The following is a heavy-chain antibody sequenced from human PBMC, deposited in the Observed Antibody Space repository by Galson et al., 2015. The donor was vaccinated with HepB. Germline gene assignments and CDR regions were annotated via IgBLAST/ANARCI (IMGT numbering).Heavy chain of an antibody. D-gene: IGHD3-16*01. CDR1: GFTFSNYA. CDR2: ISNVYSV. J-gene: IGHJ4*02. Sequence: SLRLSCAASGFTFSNYAMTWVRQAPGKGLEWVSAISNVYSVSYADSVRGRFTISRDNSKNTLHLQMTSLRPEDTAMYYCAKYLWTHPQSTYENWGQGTLVTVS. CDR3: AKYLWTHPQSTYEN. V-gene: IGHV3-23*01.